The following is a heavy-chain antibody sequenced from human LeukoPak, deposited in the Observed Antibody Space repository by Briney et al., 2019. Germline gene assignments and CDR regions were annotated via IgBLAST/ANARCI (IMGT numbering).Heavy chain of an antibody. D-gene: IGHD2-21*01. CDR1: GFTFSSYS. J-gene: IGHJ4*02. V-gene: IGHV3-21*01. Sequence: GGSLRLSCAASGFTFSSYSMNWVRQAPGKGLEWVSSISSSSSYIYYADSVKGRFTISRDNAKNSLYLQMNSLRAEDTAVYYCARSRPSFMWRYFDYWGQGTLVTVSS. CDR3: ARSRPSFMWRYFDY. CDR2: ISSSSSYI.